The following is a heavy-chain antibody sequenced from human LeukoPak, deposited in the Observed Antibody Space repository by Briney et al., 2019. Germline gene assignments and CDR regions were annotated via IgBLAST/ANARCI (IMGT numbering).Heavy chain of an antibody. CDR2: IRSKAYGGTT. V-gene: IGHV3-49*04. J-gene: IGHJ6*03. CDR3: TSDSGSYYYYYYYYMDV. Sequence: PGGSLRLSCAASGFTFSSYSMNWVRQAPGKGLEWVGFIRSKAYGGTTEYAASVKGRFTISRDDSKSIAYLQMNSLKTEDTAVYYCTSDSGSYYYYYYYYMDVWGKGTTVTVSS. D-gene: IGHD1-26*01. CDR1: GFTFSSYS.